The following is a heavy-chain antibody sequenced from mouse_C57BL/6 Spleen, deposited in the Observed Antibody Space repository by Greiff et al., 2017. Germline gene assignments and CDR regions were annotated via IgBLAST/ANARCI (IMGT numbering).Heavy chain of an antibody. V-gene: IGHV1-80*01. CDR2: IYPGDGDT. CDR1: GYAFSSYW. D-gene: IGHD1-1*01. Sequence: QVQLQQSGAELVKPGASVKISCKASGYAFSSYWMNWVKQRPGKGLEWIGQIYPGDGDTNYNGKFKGKATLTADKSSSTAYMQLSSLTSEDSAVYFCARNYGSSRYFDVWGTGTTVTVSS. CDR3: ARNYGSSRYFDV. J-gene: IGHJ1*03.